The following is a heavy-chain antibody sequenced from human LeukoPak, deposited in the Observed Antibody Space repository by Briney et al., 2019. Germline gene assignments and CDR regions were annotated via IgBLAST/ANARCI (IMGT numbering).Heavy chain of an antibody. CDR3: AKRGVVIRVILVGFHKEAYYFDS. CDR1: GITLSNYG. J-gene: IGHJ4*02. D-gene: IGHD3-22*01. V-gene: IGHV3-23*01. Sequence: PGGSLRLSCAVSGITLSNYGMSWVRQAPGKGLEWVAGISDSGGRTNYADSVKGRFTVPRDNPKNTLYLQMNSLRAEDTAVYFCAKRGVVIRVILVGFHKEAYYFDSWGRGALVTVSS. CDR2: ISDSGGRT.